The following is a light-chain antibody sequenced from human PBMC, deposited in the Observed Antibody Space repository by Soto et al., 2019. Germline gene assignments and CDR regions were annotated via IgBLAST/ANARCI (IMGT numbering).Light chain of an antibody. CDR1: QSVSSN. CDR2: GAY. CDR3: QQYSNWPQT. Sequence: EIVMTQSPATLSVSPGERATLSCRASQSVSSNLAWYQQKPGQAPRLLIYGAYARATGIPARFSGSGSGTECSLTISGLHSEDLAVYYCQQYSNWPQTFGQGTKVEIK. J-gene: IGKJ1*01. V-gene: IGKV3-15*01.